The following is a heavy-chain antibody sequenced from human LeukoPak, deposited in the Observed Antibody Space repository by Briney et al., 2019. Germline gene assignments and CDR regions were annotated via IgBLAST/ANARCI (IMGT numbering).Heavy chain of an antibody. D-gene: IGHD3/OR15-3a*01. CDR3: ARDSDWILFDY. V-gene: IGHV3-74*03. Sequence: GGSLRLSCAASGFTFNTYWMHWVRQAPGKGLVWVARVHREGITTAYADSVKGRFTISRDNAKNTLYLQMTNLRAEDTAVYYCARDSDWILFDYWGRRTLVTVSS. CDR2: VHREGITT. J-gene: IGHJ4*02. CDR1: GFTFNTYW.